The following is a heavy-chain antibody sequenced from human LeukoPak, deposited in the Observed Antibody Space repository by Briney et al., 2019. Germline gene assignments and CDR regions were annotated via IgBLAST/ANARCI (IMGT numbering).Heavy chain of an antibody. D-gene: IGHD2-15*01. CDR2: IRSKAYGGTT. V-gene: IGHV3-49*04. Sequence: GVLRLSCTASGFTFGDYAMSWVRQAPGKGLEWVGFIRSKAYGGTTEYAASVKGRFTISRDDSKRIAYLQMNSLKTEDTAVYYCTRVVVVLNDAFDIWGQGTMVTVSS. CDR1: GFTFGDYA. CDR3: TRVVVVLNDAFDI. J-gene: IGHJ3*02.